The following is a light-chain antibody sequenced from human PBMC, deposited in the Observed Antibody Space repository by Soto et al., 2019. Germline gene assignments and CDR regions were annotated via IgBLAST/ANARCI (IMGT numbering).Light chain of an antibody. V-gene: IGKV3-20*01. CDR1: QSVSSSY. J-gene: IGKJ2*01. CDR3: QQYGSSPYT. Sequence: EIVLTQSPGTLSLSPGERATLSCRASQSVSSSYLAWYQQKPGQAPRLIIYGASDRATGIPDRFSGNGSGTDFTLTISRLEPEDFAVYYCQQYGSSPYTFGQGTKLEIK. CDR2: GAS.